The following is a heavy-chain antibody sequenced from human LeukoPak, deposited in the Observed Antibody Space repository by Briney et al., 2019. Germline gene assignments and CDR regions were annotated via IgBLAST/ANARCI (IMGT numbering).Heavy chain of an antibody. Sequence: PSETLSLTCTVSGDSNSNYYWSWIRQPPGKGLEWIGHIYYSGSTNYNPSLRSRVTISVDTSKNQFSLKLSSVTAADTAVYYCANSLYSSSWFDYWGQGTLVTVSS. J-gene: IGHJ4*02. CDR1: GDSNSNYY. CDR3: ANSLYSSSWFDY. V-gene: IGHV4-59*08. D-gene: IGHD6-13*01. CDR2: IYYSGST.